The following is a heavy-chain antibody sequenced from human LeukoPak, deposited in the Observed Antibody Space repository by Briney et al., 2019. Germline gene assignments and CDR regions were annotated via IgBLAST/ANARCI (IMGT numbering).Heavy chain of an antibody. CDR3: AKEVYYYGSGSPFDY. J-gene: IGHJ4*02. D-gene: IGHD3-10*01. CDR2: ITGSGDST. Sequence: PGGSLRLSCAASGFTFSSYAMSWVRRAPGQGLEWVSAITGSGDSTYYADSVKGRFTISRDNSKNTLYLQVNSLRGEDTAVYYCAKEVYYYGSGSPFDYWSQGTLVTVSP. V-gene: IGHV3-23*01. CDR1: GFTFSSYA.